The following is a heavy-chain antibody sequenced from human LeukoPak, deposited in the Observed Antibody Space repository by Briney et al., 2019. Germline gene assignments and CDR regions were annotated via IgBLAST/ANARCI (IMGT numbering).Heavy chain of an antibody. CDR2: IKHDGTEK. V-gene: IGHV3-7*03. CDR1: GFGFSSYW. J-gene: IGHJ4*02. Sequence: QSGGSLRLSCAASGFGFSSYWMAWLRQAPGKGLEWMASIKHDGTEKFYVDSVKGRFTISKDNSKNSLCLQMNSLRAEDTAVYYCARGDRSCYYYWGQGTLVTVSS. D-gene: IGHD2-15*01. CDR3: ARGDRSCYYY.